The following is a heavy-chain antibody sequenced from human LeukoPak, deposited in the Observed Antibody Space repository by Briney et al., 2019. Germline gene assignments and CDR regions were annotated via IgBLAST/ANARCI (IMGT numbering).Heavy chain of an antibody. CDR2: VGRSGDT. V-gene: IGHV3-23*01. CDR1: GFTFSKVW. D-gene: IGHD2-8*02. CDR3: AKWDTGGYHYLDS. J-gene: IGHJ4*02. Sequence: GGSLRLSCAASGFTFSKVWMSWVRQAPGKGLEWVSLVGRSGDTYYAVSVKGRFTVSRDNSKKTVYLQMNSLRAEDTAVYHCAKWDTGGYHYLDSWGQGTLVTVSS.